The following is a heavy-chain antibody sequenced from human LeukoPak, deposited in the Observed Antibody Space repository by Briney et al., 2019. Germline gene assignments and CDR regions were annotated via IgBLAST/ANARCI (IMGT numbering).Heavy chain of an antibody. Sequence: VASVKVSCKASGYTFTSFGFNWMRQAPGQGLEWMGWISAYNGNTNYAQKLQGRVTMTTDTSTSTAYMELRSLRSDDTAVYYCARENVVAQGTFDYWGQGALVTVSS. CDR3: ARENVVAQGTFDY. V-gene: IGHV1-18*01. CDR1: GYTFTSFG. J-gene: IGHJ4*02. D-gene: IGHD2-21*01. CDR2: ISAYNGNT.